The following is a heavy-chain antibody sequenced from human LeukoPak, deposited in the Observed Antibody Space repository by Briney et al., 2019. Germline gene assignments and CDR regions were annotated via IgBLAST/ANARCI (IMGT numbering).Heavy chain of an antibody. CDR1: GYTFTSYG. D-gene: IGHD2-15*01. J-gene: IGHJ6*03. CDR2: ISAYNGNT. Sequence: ASVKVSCKASGYTFTSYGISWVRQAPGQGLEWMGWISAYNGNTNYAQKLRGRVTMTTDTSTSTAYMELRSLRSDDTAVYYCAVGYCSGGSCYRADYYYMDVWGKGTTVTVSS. CDR3: AVGYCSGGSCYRADYYYMDV. V-gene: IGHV1-18*01.